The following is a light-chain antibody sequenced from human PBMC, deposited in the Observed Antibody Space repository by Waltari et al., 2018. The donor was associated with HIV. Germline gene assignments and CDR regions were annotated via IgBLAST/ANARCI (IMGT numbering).Light chain of an antibody. CDR1: QSLLRNNGYNY. CDR2: LCS. J-gene: IGKJ1*01. V-gene: IGKV2-28*01. Sequence: DIVMTQSPLSLSVAPGEQASISCRSSQSLLRNNGYNYLDWYIQKPVQSAQVLVYLCSHRATGVPDRFSGSGSGTDFTLKINRVEAEDVGVYFCMQSLQTPRTFGQGTKVEMK. CDR3: MQSLQTPRT.